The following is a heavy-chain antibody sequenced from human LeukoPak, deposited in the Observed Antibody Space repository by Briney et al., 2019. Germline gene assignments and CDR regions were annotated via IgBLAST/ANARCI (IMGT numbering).Heavy chain of an antibody. V-gene: IGHV3-23*01. D-gene: IGHD2-8*02. CDR1: GFTFSNYV. Sequence: PGGSLRLSCEASGFTFSNYVMSWVRQGPGKGLEWVSSIISGTTYYADSLKGRFTISRDNSKNTVYLQMNSLRAEDTAVYYCAKDRVVYAPPDYWGQGTLVTVSS. J-gene: IGHJ4*02. CDR2: IISGTT. CDR3: AKDRVVYAPPDY.